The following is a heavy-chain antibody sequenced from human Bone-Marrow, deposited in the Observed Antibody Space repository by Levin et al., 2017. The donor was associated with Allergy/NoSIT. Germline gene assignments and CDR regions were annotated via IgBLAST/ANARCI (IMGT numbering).Heavy chain of an antibody. CDR1: GLRFSDYY. J-gene: IGHJ3*02. Sequence: GESLKISCAASGLRFSDYYMSWIRQAPGKGLEWISYISSSDGYTSYADSVKGRFTISRDDAKNSLFLQMNSLRAEDTAVYYCVRDGFYYDTAVYAFDMWGQGTTVTVSS. CDR2: ISSSDGYT. D-gene: IGHD3-22*01. V-gene: IGHV3-11*05. CDR3: VRDGFYYDTAVYAFDM.